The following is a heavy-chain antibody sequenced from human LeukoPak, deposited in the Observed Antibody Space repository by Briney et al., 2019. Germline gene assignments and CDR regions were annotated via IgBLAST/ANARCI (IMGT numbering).Heavy chain of an antibody. D-gene: IGHD5-24*01. CDR3: ASQMADTGGDFDY. Sequence: GRSLRLSCAASGFTFSSYAMHWVRQAPDKGLEWVAVISYDGSNKYYADSVKGRFTISRDNSKNTLYLQMNSLRAEDTAVYYCASQMADTGGDFDYWGQGTLVTVSS. CDR2: ISYDGSNK. CDR1: GFTFSSYA. V-gene: IGHV3-30-3*01. J-gene: IGHJ4*02.